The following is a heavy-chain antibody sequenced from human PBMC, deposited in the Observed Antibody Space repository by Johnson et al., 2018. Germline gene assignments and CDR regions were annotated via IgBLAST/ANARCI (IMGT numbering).Heavy chain of an antibody. V-gene: IGHV3-66*02. CDR3: ARDGGGDCYNYLDPLYYYYYYLDV. CDR1: GFIVSSKY. D-gene: IGHD5-24*01. CDR2: IYAGGGT. Sequence: VRLGQSGGGLVKPGGSLRVSCAASGFIVSSKYMSWVRQAPGKGLEWVSIIYAGGGTYYEDSVKGRFTISRDNSKNTVYLQMNGLGPEETAGYYCARDGGGDCYNYLDPLYYYYYYLDVWGKGTTVTFSS. J-gene: IGHJ6*03.